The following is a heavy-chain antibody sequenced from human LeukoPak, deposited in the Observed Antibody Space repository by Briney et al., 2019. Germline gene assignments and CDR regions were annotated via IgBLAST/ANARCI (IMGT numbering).Heavy chain of an antibody. V-gene: IGHV4-59*12. J-gene: IGHJ6*03. CDR1: GGSISSDY. D-gene: IGHD3-10*01. CDR2: LSLGEVA. CDR3: ARVDVDRARYYYYYMDV. Sequence: SETLSLTCTISGGSISSDYWSWIRQPPGKGLEWIGYLSLGEVAFYNPSLESRLTTSADTSKNQFSLKLSSVTAADTAVYYCARVDVDRARYYYYYMDVWGKGTTVTVSS.